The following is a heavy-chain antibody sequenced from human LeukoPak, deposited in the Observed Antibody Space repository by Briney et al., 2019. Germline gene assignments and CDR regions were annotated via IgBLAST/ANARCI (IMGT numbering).Heavy chain of an antibody. CDR3: ARFPLGYCSSTSCYVYGMDV. D-gene: IGHD2-2*01. Sequence: GASVKVSCKASGYTFTGYYVHWVRQAPGQGLEWMGWINPNSGGTNYAQKFQGRVTMTRDTSISTAYMELSRLRSDDTAVYYCARFPLGYCSSTSCYVYGMDVWGQGTTVTVSS. J-gene: IGHJ6*02. CDR1: GYTFTGYY. V-gene: IGHV1-2*02. CDR2: INPNSGGT.